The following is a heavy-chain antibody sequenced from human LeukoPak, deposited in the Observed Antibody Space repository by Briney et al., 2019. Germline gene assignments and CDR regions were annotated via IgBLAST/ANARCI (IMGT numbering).Heavy chain of an antibody. J-gene: IGHJ3*02. CDR3: ATGYCGGDCPWAFDI. V-gene: IGHV1-2*02. D-gene: IGHD2-21*02. Sequence: GASVKVSCKASGYTFTGYYMHWVRQAPGQGLEWMEWINPNSGGTNYAQKFQGRVTMTRDTSISTAYMELSRLRSDDTAVYYCATGYCGGDCPWAFDIWGQGTMVTVSS. CDR1: GYTFTGYY. CDR2: INPNSGGT.